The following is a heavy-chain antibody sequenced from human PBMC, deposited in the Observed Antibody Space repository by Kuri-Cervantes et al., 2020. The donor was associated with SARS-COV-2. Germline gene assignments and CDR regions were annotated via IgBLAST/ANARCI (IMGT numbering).Heavy chain of an antibody. Sequence: SETLSLTCTVSGGSISSYYWSWIRQPPGKGLEWIGYIYYSGSTNYNPSLKSRATISADTSKNQFSLKLSSVTAADTAVYYCARGRKPVATTYYFDYWGQGTLVTVSS. J-gene: IGHJ4*02. CDR3: ARGRKPVATTYYFDY. D-gene: IGHD5-12*01. CDR2: IYYSGST. CDR1: GGSISSYY. V-gene: IGHV4-59*12.